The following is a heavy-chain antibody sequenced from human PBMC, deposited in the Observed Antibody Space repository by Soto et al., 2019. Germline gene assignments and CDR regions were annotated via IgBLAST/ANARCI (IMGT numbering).Heavy chain of an antibody. CDR2: IWYDGTNK. J-gene: IGHJ6*03. D-gene: IGHD3-16*02. CDR3: AGAEASDASLGARYYSCYYMAV. V-gene: IGHV3-33*01. CDR1: GFNFSTSG. Sequence: QVQLVESGGGVVQPGRSLRLSCAASGFNFSTSGMHWVRQAPGKGLEWVAVIWYDGTNKYYADSVKGRFTISRDNSKNTMYLQMNSLRAEDTAVYYCAGAEASDASLGARYYSCYYMAVWGKGTTVTVSS.